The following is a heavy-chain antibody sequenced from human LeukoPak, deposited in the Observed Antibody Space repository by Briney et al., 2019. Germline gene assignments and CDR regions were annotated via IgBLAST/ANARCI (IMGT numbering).Heavy chain of an antibody. CDR1: GFTFSGYS. D-gene: IGHD6-13*01. CDR3: ASGPTPGVAAAADY. J-gene: IGHJ4*02. CDR2: ITTTSSTT. Sequence: GGSLRLSCAASGFTFSGYSMHWVRQAPGKGLEWISYITTTSSTTYYIDSVEGRFTISRDNARNSLYLQMNNLRAEDTAVYYCASGPTPGVAAAADYWGQGTLVTVSS. V-gene: IGHV3-48*01.